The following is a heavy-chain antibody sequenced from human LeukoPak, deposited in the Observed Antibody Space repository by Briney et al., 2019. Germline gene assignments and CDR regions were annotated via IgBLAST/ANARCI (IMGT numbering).Heavy chain of an antibody. J-gene: IGHJ4*02. V-gene: IGHV1-69*13. Sequence: ASVKVSCKASGGTFSSYAISWVRQAPGQGLEWMGGIIPIFGTANYAQKFRGRVTITADESTSTAYMELSSLRSEDTAVYYCARRQGSYFDISGYYDGWGQGTLVTVSS. CDR1: GGTFSSYA. CDR2: IIPIFGTA. CDR3: ARRQGSYFDISGYYDG. D-gene: IGHD3-22*01.